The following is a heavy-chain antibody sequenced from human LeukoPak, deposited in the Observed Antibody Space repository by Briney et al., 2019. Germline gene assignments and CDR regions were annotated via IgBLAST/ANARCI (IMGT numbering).Heavy chain of an antibody. CDR2: IYTSGST. J-gene: IGHJ4*02. Sequence: PSETLSLTCTVSGGSISSYYWSWIRQPAGKGLEWIGRIYTSGSTNYNPSLKSRVTMSVDTSKNQFSLKLSSVTAADTAVYYCAGFDCSGDCYSAFDYWGQGTLVTVSS. V-gene: IGHV4-4*07. CDR1: GGSISSYY. D-gene: IGHD2-21*02. CDR3: AGFDCSGDCYSAFDY.